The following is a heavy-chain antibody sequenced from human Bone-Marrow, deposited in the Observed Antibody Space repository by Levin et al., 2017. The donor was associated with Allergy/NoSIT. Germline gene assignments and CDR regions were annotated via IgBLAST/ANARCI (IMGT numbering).Heavy chain of an antibody. V-gene: IGHV1-2*05. Sequence: LGESLKISCKASGYTFISYYIHWVRQAPGQGLEWMGRINPNSGGATYSQKFQGRVSLTKDTSVSTAYMELTNLTSDDTGVYYCARARSNGENWGQGTLVTVS. CDR2: INPNSGGA. CDR1: GYTFISYY. D-gene: IGHD1-26*01. J-gene: IGHJ4*02. CDR3: ARARSNGEN.